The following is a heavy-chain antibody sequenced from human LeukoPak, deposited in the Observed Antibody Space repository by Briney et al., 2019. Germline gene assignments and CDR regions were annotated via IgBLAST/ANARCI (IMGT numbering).Heavy chain of an antibody. D-gene: IGHD1-26*01. J-gene: IGHJ5*02. V-gene: IGHV3-21*01. Sequence: PGGSLRLSCAASGFTFSSYSMNWVRQAPGKGLEWVSSISSSSSYIYYADSVKGRFTISRDNAKNSLYLQMNSLRAEDTAVYYCAGTYSGSPTAPFDPWGQGTLVTVSS. CDR2: ISSSSSYI. CDR1: GFTFSSYS. CDR3: AGTYSGSPTAPFDP.